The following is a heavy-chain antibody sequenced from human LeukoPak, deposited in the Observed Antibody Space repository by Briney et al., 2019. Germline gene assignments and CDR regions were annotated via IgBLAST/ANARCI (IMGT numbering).Heavy chain of an antibody. CDR2: IKQDGSEK. V-gene: IGHV3-7*04. CDR3: ARAVGMVRGAPAFDY. CDR1: GFTFSSYW. D-gene: IGHD3-10*01. Sequence: GGSLRLSCAASGFTFSSYWMSWVRQAPGKGLEWVANIKQDGSEKYYVDSVKGRFTISRDNAKNSLYLQMNSLRAEDTAVYYCARAVGMVRGAPAFDYWGQGTLVTVSS. J-gene: IGHJ4*02.